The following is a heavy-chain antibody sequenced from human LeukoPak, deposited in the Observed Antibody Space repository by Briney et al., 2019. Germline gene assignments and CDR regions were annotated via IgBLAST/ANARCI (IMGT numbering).Heavy chain of an antibody. CDR1: GDSFSSNRAT. CDR2: TYYRSKWYS. CDR3: ARGRDPFDY. J-gene: IGHJ4*02. Sequence: SETLSLTCAISGDSFSSNRATWTWLRQSPSRGLQWLGRTYYRSKWYSDYAVSVKSRITINPDTSKNQFSLQLNSVTPEDTAVYYCARGRDPFDYWGQGTLVSVSS. V-gene: IGHV6-1*01.